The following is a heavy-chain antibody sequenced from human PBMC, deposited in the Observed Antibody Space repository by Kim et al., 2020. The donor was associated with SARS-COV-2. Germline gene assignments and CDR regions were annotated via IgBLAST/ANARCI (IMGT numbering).Heavy chain of an antibody. V-gene: IGHV3-15*01. J-gene: IGHJ3*02. CDR1: GFTFSNAW. D-gene: IGHD2-15*01. CDR2: IKSKTDGGTT. Sequence: GGSLRLSCAASGFTFSNAWMSWVRQAPGKGLEWVGRIKSKTDGGTTDYAAPVKGRFTISRDDSKNTLYLQMNSLKTEDTAVYYCTTDFSRYCSGGSCYRVAGPGGAFDIWGQGTMVTVSS. CDR3: TTDFSRYCSGGSCYRVAGPGGAFDI.